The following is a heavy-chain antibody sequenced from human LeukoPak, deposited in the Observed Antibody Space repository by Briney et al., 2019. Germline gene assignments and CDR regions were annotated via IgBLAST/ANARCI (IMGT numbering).Heavy chain of an antibody. CDR3: ARKKDWENAFDI. CDR1: GGSISSYY. CDR2: IYDSGST. V-gene: IGHV4-59*01. J-gene: IGHJ3*02. D-gene: IGHD1-26*01. Sequence: KPSETLSLTCTVCGGSISSYYWSWIRQPPGKGLEWIGYIYDSGSTNHNPSLKSRVTISRDTSKNQFSLKLSSVTAADTAVYYCARKKDWENAFDIWGQGTMVTVSS.